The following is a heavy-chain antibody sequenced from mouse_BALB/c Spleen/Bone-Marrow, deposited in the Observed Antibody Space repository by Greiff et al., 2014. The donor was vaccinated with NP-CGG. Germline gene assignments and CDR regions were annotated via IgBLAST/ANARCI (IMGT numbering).Heavy chain of an antibody. D-gene: IGHD2-2*01. V-gene: IGHV2-9*02. CDR2: VWAGGGT. J-gene: IGHJ4*01. Sequence: QVQLQQSGPGLVAPSQSLSITCTVSGFSLTSYGVHWVRQPPGKGLEWLGVVWAGGGTNYNSALMSRLSISKDNSKSQVFLKMNSLQTDDTAMYYCARYGYFYAMDYWGQGTSVTVSS. CDR1: GFSLTSYG. CDR3: ARYGYFYAMDY.